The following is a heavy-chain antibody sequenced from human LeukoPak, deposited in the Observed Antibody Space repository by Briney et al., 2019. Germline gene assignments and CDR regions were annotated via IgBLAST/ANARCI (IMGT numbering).Heavy chain of an antibody. CDR2: ISSSSRYI. Sequence: GGSLRLSCAASGFTFSSYSMNWVRQAPGKGLEWASSISSSSRYIYYADSVKGRFTISRDNAKNSLYLQMNSLRAEDTAVYYCARGGSDILTQHDYWGQGTLVTVSS. J-gene: IGHJ4*02. V-gene: IGHV3-21*01. CDR1: GFTFSSYS. D-gene: IGHD3-9*01. CDR3: ARGGSDILTQHDY.